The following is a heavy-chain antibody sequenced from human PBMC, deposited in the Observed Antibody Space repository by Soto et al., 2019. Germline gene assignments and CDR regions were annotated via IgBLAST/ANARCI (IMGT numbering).Heavy chain of an antibody. CDR2: INPSGGST. CDR1: GYTFTSYY. Sequence: AAVKVSCKASGYTFTSYYMHWVRQAPGQGLEWMGIINPSGGSTSYAQKFQGRVTMTRDTSTSTVYMELSSLRSEDTAVYYCARPSVDYYDRSGYIDYWGQGTLVTASS. CDR3: ARPSVDYYDRSGYIDY. V-gene: IGHV1-46*01. J-gene: IGHJ4*02. D-gene: IGHD3-22*01.